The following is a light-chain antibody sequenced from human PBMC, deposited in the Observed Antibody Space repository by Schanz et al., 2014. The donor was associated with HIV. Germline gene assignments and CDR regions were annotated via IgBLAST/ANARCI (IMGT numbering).Light chain of an antibody. CDR2: GNS. Sequence: QSVLTQPPSVSGAPGQRVTISCTGSSSNIGAGYDVPWYQQLPGTAPKLLIYGNSNRPSGVPDRFSGSKSGTSASLAISGLQSEDEADYYCVTWDDSLNGWVFGGGTKLTVL. CDR3: VTWDDSLNGWV. V-gene: IGLV1-40*01. J-gene: IGLJ3*02. CDR1: SSNIGAGYD.